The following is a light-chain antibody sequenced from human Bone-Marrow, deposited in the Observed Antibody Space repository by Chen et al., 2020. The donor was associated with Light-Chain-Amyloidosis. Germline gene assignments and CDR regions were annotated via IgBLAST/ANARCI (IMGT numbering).Light chain of an antibody. CDR1: TSDIGTYDF. V-gene: IGLV2-23*02. J-gene: IGLJ2*01. Sequence: QSALTQPASVSGSPGQSITISCTGTTSDIGTYDFVSWYQQFPDRAPKLIIFNISVRSSGTSRRFSGSKSGNTASLTISGLQPDDEGVYFCASYAKGNIVVFGGGS. CDR3: ASYAKGNIVV. CDR2: NIS.